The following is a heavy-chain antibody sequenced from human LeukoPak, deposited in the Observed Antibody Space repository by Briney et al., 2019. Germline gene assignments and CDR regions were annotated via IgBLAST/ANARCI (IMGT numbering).Heavy chain of an antibody. CDR3: AKRGHCSSTSCYSAFDI. Sequence: GGSLRLSCAASGFTFSSYAMSWVRQAPGKGLEWVSAISGSGGSTYYADSVKGRFTISRDNSKNTLYLQMNSLRAEDTAVYYCAKRGHCSSTSCYSAFDIWGQGTMVTVSS. J-gene: IGHJ3*02. V-gene: IGHV3-23*01. CDR1: GFTFSSYA. D-gene: IGHD2-2*02. CDR2: ISGSGGST.